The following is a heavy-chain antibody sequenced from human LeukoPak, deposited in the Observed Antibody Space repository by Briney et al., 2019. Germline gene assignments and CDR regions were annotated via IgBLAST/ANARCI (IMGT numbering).Heavy chain of an antibody. CDR1: GFTFSSYG. J-gene: IGHJ4*02. CDR3: ARDPLQYYFDY. CDR2: IWYDGSNK. V-gene: IGHV3-33*01. D-gene: IGHD4-11*01. Sequence: GASLRLSCAASGFTFSSYGMHWVRQAPGKGLEWVAVIWYDGSNKYYADSVKGRFTISRDNSKNTLYLQMNSLRAEDTAVYYCARDPLQYYFDYWGQGTLVTVSS.